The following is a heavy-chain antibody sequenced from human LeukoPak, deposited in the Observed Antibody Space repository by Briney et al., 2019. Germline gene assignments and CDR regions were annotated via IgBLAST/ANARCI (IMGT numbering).Heavy chain of an antibody. Sequence: PSETLSLTCTVSGGSLCSGDYYSSWIRQPPGKGLEWIGDIYYSGSTYYNPSLKSRVTISVDTSKNQFSLKLSSVTAADTAVYYCARDLGYCSSTSCYTPNWFDPWGQGTLVTVSS. J-gene: IGHJ5*02. D-gene: IGHD2-2*02. CDR2: IYYSGST. V-gene: IGHV4-30-4*01. CDR1: GGSLCSGDYY. CDR3: ARDLGYCSSTSCYTPNWFDP.